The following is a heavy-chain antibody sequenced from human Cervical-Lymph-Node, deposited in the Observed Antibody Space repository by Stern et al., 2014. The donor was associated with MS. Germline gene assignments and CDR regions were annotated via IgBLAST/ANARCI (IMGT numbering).Heavy chain of an antibody. CDR2: IWHDGSNK. V-gene: IGHV3-33*01. J-gene: IGHJ4*02. Sequence: VQLEESGGGVVQPGRSLRLSCAASGFTFSSYGMHWVRQAPGQGLEWVAVIWHDGSNKYYADSVKGRFTISRDNSKNTLYLQMDSLRADDTAVYYCARDRHDLGYCSGGSCYLPYYWGQGTLVTVSS. CDR1: GFTFSSYG. CDR3: ARDRHDLGYCSGGSCYLPYY. D-gene: IGHD2-15*01.